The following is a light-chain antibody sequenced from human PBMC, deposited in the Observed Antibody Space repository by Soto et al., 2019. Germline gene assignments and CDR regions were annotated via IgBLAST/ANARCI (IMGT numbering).Light chain of an antibody. CDR2: GNT. CDR1: TSNIGAGYD. J-gene: IGLJ1*01. Sequence: QSVLTQPPSVSGALGQRVTISCTGITSNIGAGYDVHWYQLLPGRAPKLLIYGNTNRPSGVPDRFSGSKSATSASLAITGLQAEDEAIYSCQSYDNTLSGPIYVFGTGTKLTVL. CDR3: QSYDNTLSGPIYV. V-gene: IGLV1-40*01.